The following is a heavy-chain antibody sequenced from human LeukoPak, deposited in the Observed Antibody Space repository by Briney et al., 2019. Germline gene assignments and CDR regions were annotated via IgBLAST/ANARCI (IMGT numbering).Heavy chain of an antibody. V-gene: IGHV1-46*01. D-gene: IGHD2-2*01. J-gene: IGHJ4*02. Sequence: ASVKVSCKASGYRFTSYDMHWVRQAPGQGLEWMGIINPSGGSTSYAQRFQGRVAMTRDTSTTTVYMEVNSLTSEDTAVYFCARDGPTAAPFDYWGQGTLVTASS. CDR3: ARDGPTAAPFDY. CDR1: GYRFTSYD. CDR2: INPSGGST.